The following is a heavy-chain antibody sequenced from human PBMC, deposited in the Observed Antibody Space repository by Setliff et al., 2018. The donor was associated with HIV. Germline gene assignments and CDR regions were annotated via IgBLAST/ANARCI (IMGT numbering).Heavy chain of an antibody. J-gene: IGHJ4*02. CDR1: GGSTSTSY. Sequence: PSETLSLTCTVSGGSTSTSYWNWIRQPPGKGLEWIAYIYISGTTNYNPSLKSRVTISLDTSRNQFSLRLTSVTAADTAVYFCARLRITMIMMLNYFDYWGQGTLVTVSS. CDR3: ARLRITMIMMLNYFDY. CDR2: IYISGTT. V-gene: IGHV4-4*09. D-gene: IGHD3-22*01.